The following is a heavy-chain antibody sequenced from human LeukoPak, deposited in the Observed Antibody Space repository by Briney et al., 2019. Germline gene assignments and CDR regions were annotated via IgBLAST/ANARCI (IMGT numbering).Heavy chain of an antibody. D-gene: IGHD4-17*01. V-gene: IGHV3-13*01. CDR3: ARSPYGYYYDY. Sequence: GGSLRLSCAASGFTFSSYDMHWVRQATGEGVEWVSAIGTAGDTYYPGSVKGRFTISRENAKNSLYLQMNSLRAGDTAVYYCARSPYGYYYDYWGQGTLVTVSS. CDR1: GFTFSSYD. CDR2: IGTAGDT. J-gene: IGHJ4*02.